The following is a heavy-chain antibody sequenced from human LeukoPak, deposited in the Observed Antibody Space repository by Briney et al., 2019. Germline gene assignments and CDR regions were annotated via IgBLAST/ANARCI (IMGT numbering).Heavy chain of an antibody. Sequence: SQTLSLTCTVSGGSISSGGYYWSWIRQPPGKGLEWIGYIYHSGSTYYNPSLKSRVTISVDRSKNQFSLKLSSVTAADTAVYYCATFTYYDILTGYSGGFVDYWGQGTLVTVSS. CDR2: IYHSGST. CDR3: ATFTYYDILTGYSGGFVDY. CDR1: GGSISSGGYY. J-gene: IGHJ4*02. D-gene: IGHD3-9*01. V-gene: IGHV4-30-2*01.